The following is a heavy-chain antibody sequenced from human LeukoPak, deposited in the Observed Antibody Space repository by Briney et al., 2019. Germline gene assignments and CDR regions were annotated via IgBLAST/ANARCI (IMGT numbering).Heavy chain of an antibody. CDR2: ISGSGGNT. D-gene: IGHD2-15*01. V-gene: IGHV3-23*01. J-gene: IGHJ4*02. CDR3: AKSVLYLGYCSGGSCYSDY. Sequence: GGSLRLSCAASGFTFNSYAMMWVRQAPGKGLEWVSTISGSGGNTYYADSVKGRFTISRDNSKNTLYLQMNSLRAEDTAVYYCAKSVLYLGYCSGGSCYSDYWGQGTLVTVSS. CDR1: GFTFNSYA.